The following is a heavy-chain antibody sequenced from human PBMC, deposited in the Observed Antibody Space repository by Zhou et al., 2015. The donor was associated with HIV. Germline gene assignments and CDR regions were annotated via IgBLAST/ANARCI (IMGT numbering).Heavy chain of an antibody. V-gene: IGHV1-69*01. CDR2: IIPIFGTA. CDR1: GGTFSSYA. CDR3: ARSLSIKYYGSGTPGWFDP. J-gene: IGHJ5*02. D-gene: IGHD3-10*01. Sequence: QVQLVQSGAEVKKPGSSVKVSCKASGGTFSSYAISWVRQAPGQGLEWMGGIIPIFGTANYAQKFQGRVTITADESTSTAYMELSSLRSEDTAVYYCARSLSIKYYGSGTPGWFDPLGPGNPGHPSPQ.